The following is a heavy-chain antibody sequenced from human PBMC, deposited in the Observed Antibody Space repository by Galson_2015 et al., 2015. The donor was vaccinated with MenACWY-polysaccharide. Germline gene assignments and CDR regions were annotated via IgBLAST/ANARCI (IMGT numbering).Heavy chain of an antibody. J-gene: IGHJ4*02. D-gene: IGHD1-14*01. V-gene: IGHV3-21*01. CDR3: ASRTRFRTGSGPEDF. CDR2: ISGSSSYI. Sequence: SLRLSCAGSGFTFSTYSMIWVRQAPGKGLEWDSAISGSSSYIYYADSVKGRFTISRDNAKNSLYLQMNSLRAVDTAVYYCASRTRFRTGSGPEDFWGQGTLVAVSS. CDR1: GFTFSTYS.